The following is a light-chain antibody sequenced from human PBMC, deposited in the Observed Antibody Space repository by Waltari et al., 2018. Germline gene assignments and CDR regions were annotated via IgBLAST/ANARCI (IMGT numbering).Light chain of an antibody. J-gene: IGLJ1*01. V-gene: IGLV1-40*01. CDR2: GNS. CDR3: QSSDSSLASLHV. CDR1: SSNIGEGYD. Sequence: QSVLTQPPSVSGAPGQSVTIACTVSSSNIGEGYDVNWYQQLPGRVPKLLIYGNSNRPSGVPDRFSGSKSGTSASLAITGLQAEDEADYYCQSSDSSLASLHVFGTGTKVTVL.